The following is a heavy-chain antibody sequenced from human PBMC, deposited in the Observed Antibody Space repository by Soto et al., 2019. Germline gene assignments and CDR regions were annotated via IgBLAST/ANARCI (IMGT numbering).Heavy chain of an antibody. V-gene: IGHV1-69*12. D-gene: IGHD3-3*02. J-gene: IGHJ6*02. CDR1: GGTFRTSA. Sequence: QVQLVESGAEVKKPGSSVKVSCKASGGTFRTSAISWVRQAPRHGLEWVGGIMPVFRRPKYAQNFQGRVTISADESTSTAYMELSSLRSDDTAVYYCARDKDRPQLGGNYYYILDVWGQGTAVTVSS. CDR3: ARDKDRPQLGGNYYYILDV. CDR2: IMPVFRRP.